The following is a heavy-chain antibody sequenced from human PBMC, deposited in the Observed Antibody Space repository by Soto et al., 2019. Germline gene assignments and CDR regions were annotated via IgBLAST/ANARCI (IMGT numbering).Heavy chain of an antibody. J-gene: IGHJ3*02. D-gene: IGHD4-17*01. CDR1: GFTFSSYC. CDR3: ARDLRSVTTNAFDI. Sequence: GALRLSCAASGFTFSSYCMPWVRQAPGKGLEWVAVIWYDGSNKYYADSVKGRFTISRDNSKNTLYLQMNSLRAEDTAVYYCARDLRSVTTNAFDIWGQGTMVTVSS. V-gene: IGHV3-33*01. CDR2: IWYDGSNK.